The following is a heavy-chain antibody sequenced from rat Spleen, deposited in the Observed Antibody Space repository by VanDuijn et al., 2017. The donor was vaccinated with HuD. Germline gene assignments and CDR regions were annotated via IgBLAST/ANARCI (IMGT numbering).Heavy chain of an antibody. V-gene: IGHV5-20*01. CDR2: ISYDGSST. D-gene: IGHD1-12*02. Sequence: EVQLVESGGGLVQPGRSLKLSCAASGFTFSDYYMAWVRQAPTEGLEWVETISYDGSSTYYRDSVKGRVTISRDNEKSTLYLQMDSLRSEDTATYYCTTDRRVVITPFDYWGQGVMVTVSS. CDR3: TTDRRVVITPFDY. J-gene: IGHJ2*01. CDR1: GFTFSDYY.